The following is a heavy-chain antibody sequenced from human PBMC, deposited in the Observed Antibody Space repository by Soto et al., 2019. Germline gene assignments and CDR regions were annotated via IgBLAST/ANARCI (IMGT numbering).Heavy chain of an antibody. V-gene: IGHV3-30*03. CDR2: VAYDGSKT. Sequence: ESGGGGVQPGRSLRLTCAASGFTFSSNGMHWVRQAPGKGLEWVALVAYDGSKTYYGDSVRGRFTISRDNSENTLYLQMNSLRAEDTAVYYCARWVGGSMYDNSGKYDSWGQGTLVTVSS. CDR3: ARWVGGSMYDNSGKYDS. CDR1: GFTFSSNG. D-gene: IGHD3-22*01. J-gene: IGHJ5*01.